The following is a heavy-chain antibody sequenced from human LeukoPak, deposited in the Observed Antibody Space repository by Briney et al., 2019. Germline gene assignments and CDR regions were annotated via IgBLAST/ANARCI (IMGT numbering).Heavy chain of an antibody. Sequence: GSLRLSCAASGFTFSSYSMNWIRQPPGKGLEWIGEINHSGSTNYNPSLKSRVTISVDTSKNQFSLKLTSVTAADTAVYYCARGTLKSPTRPRDYWGQGNLVTVSS. V-gene: IGHV4-34*01. CDR2: INHSGST. CDR3: ARGTLKSPTRPRDY. J-gene: IGHJ4*02. CDR1: GFTFSSYS.